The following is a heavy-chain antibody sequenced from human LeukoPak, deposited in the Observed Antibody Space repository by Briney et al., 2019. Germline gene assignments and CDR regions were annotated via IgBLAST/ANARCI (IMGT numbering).Heavy chain of an antibody. D-gene: IGHD3-16*01. CDR3: ARDYTDLLDAFDI. CDR2: ISGSGGST. J-gene: IGHJ3*02. Sequence: GGSLRLSCAASGFTFSSYAMSWVRQAPGQGLEWVSAISGSGGSTYYADSVKGRFTISRDNSKNTLYLQMNSLRAEDTAVYYCARDYTDLLDAFDIWGQGTMVTVSS. V-gene: IGHV3-23*01. CDR1: GFTFSSYA.